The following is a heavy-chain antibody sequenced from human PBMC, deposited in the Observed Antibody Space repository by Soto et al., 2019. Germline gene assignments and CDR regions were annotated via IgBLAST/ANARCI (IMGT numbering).Heavy chain of an antibody. J-gene: IGHJ4*02. CDR2: IWYDGSNK. V-gene: IGHV3-33*01. CDR1: GFTFSSYG. Sequence: GGSLRLSCAASGFTFSSYGMHWVRQAPGKGLEWVAVIWYDGSNKYYADSVKGRFTISRDNSKNTLYLQMNSLRAEDTAVYYCAREVVPAASTLYYFDYWGQGTLVTVSS. CDR3: AREVVPAASTLYYFDY. D-gene: IGHD2-2*01.